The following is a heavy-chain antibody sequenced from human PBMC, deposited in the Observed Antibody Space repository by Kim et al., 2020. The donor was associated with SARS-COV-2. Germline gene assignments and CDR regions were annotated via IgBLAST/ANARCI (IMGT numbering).Heavy chain of an antibody. CDR3: ARDYDDILTGVGDAFDI. Sequence: GGSLRLSCAASGFTFSDYNMNWVRQAPGKGLDWVSSVSSSGYYIHYADSVKGRFTISRDNAKNSLSLEMNSLRAEDTAVYYCARDYDDILTGVGDAFDIWGQGTMVTVSS. CDR2: VSSSGYYI. V-gene: IGHV3-21*01. D-gene: IGHD3-9*01. J-gene: IGHJ3*02. CDR1: GFTFSDYN.